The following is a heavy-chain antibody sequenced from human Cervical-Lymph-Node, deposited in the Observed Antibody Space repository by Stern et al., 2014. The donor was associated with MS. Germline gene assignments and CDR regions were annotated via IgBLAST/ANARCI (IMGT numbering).Heavy chain of an antibody. CDR3: AHVTYSTYSGFYFFGY. V-gene: IGHV2-5*02. CDR1: GFSLNTVGEG. D-gene: IGHD5-12*01. Sequence: QATFTESGPQLVKPTQTLTLTCNFSGFSLNTVGEGVGWIRQPPGKALQWLGIIYWDDDTRYSPALRMMITIAKETATNQVVLTMTNVDPVDTATYYCAHVTYSTYSGFYFFGYWGQGSLGTGSA. J-gene: IGHJ4*02. CDR2: IYWDDDT.